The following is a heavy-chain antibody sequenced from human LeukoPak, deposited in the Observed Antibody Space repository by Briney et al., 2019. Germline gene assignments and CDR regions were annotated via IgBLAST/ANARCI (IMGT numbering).Heavy chain of an antibody. CDR1: GFTFSSYA. V-gene: IGHV3-23*01. Sequence: GGSLRLSCAASGFTFSSYAMSWVRQAPGKGLEWVSAISGSGGSTYYADSVKGRFTISRDNSKNTLYLQMNSLRPEDTAVYYCAKGGSSQYYYYMDVWGKGTTVTVSS. J-gene: IGHJ6*03. D-gene: IGHD6-6*01. CDR3: AKGGSSQYYYYMDV. CDR2: ISGSGGST.